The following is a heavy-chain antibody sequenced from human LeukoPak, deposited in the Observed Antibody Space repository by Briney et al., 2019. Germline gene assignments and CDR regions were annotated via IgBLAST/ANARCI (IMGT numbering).Heavy chain of an antibody. CDR2: IKQDGTEK. Sequence: PGGSLRLSCAASGFTFSSYWMTWVRQAPGKGLEWVAGIKQDGTEKYYVDSVKGRFTISRDNAKNSVFLQMDGLRTEDTAVYYCASRADYWGQGTLVIVSS. CDR3: ASRADY. CDR1: GFTFSSYW. V-gene: IGHV3-7*01. J-gene: IGHJ4*02.